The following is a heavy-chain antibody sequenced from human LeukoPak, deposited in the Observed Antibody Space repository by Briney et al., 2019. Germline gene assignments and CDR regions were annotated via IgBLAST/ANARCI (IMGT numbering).Heavy chain of an antibody. CDR1: GGSFSGYY. J-gene: IGHJ4*02. CDR2: INHSGST. CDR3: ARSVQQLSYFDY. D-gene: IGHD6-13*01. Sequence: KPSETLSLICAVYGGSFSGYYWSWIRQPPGKGLEWIGEINHSGSTNYNPSLKSRVTISVDTSKNQFSLKLSSVTAADTAVYYCARSVQQLSYFDYWGQGTLVTVSS. V-gene: IGHV4-34*01.